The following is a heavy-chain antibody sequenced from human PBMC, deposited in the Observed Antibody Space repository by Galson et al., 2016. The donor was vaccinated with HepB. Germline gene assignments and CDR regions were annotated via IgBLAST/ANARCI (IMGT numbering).Heavy chain of an antibody. CDR3: ATKQEGITMIRGVTVDYYGMDV. J-gene: IGHJ6*02. Sequence: SLRLSCAASGFTVSSMTWVRQAPGKGLEWVSVIYSGGSTYYTDSVKGRFTISRDNSKNTVYLQMNSLRAEDTAMYHCATKQEGITMIRGVTVDYYGMDVWSQGTTVTVSS. D-gene: IGHD3-10*01. V-gene: IGHV3-53*01. CDR1: GFTVSS. CDR2: IYSGGST.